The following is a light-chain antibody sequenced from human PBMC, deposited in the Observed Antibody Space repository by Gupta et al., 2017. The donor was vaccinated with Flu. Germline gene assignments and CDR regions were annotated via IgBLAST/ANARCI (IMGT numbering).Light chain of an antibody. J-gene: IGKJ1*01. V-gene: IGKV2-28*01. CDR1: QSLLHSNGYNY. Sequence: GMTRSQLSVPVTPGEPASISCRSSQSLLHSNGYNYLDWYLQKPGQSPQLLIYLGSNRASGVPDRFSGSGSGTDFTLKISRVEAEDVGVYYCMQALQTPRTFGQGTKVEIK. CDR2: LGS. CDR3: MQALQTPRT.